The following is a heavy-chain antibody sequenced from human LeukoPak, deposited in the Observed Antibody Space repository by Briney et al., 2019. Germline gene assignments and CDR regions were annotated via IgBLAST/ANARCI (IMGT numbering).Heavy chain of an antibody. J-gene: IGHJ4*02. D-gene: IGHD2-2*03. CDR2: IGGSGTRT. V-gene: IGHV3-23*01. CDR1: GFTFTTYG. Sequence: GGSLRLSCSASGFTFTTYGMNWVRQAPGKGLEWVSGIGGSGTRTYYADSVKGRFTISRDNSKNTLYLQMNSLRDEDTAVYYCAKDSHWILFDDWGQGTLSPSPQ. CDR3: AKDSHWILFDD.